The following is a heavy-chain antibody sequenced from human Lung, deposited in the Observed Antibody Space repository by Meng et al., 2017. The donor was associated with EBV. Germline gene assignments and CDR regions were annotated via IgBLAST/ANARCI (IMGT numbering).Heavy chain of an antibody. CDR2: IYYSGST. Sequence: VLLQEAGPGLVKPSQTRSLTCTVSGGSVDSGAYYWSWIRQRPGKGLEWIGYIYYSGSTFYTPSLKSRATLSVDTSKNQFSLKLNSVTAADTAVYYCARLRLVWMFDYWGQGALVTVSS. D-gene: IGHD6-19*01. J-gene: IGHJ4*02. V-gene: IGHV4-31*03. CDR1: GGSVDSGAYY. CDR3: ARLRLVWMFDY.